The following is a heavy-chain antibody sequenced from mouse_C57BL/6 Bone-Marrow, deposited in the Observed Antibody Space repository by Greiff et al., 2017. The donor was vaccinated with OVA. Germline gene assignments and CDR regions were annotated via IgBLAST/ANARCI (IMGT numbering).Heavy chain of an antibody. J-gene: IGHJ1*03. CDR1: GFTFSDAW. CDR3: TPFITTVVDWYFDV. V-gene: IGHV6-6*01. D-gene: IGHD1-1*01. Sequence: EVKLQESGGGLVQPGGSMKLSCAASGFTFSDAWMDWVRQSPEKGLEWVAEIRNKANNHATYYAESVKGRFTISRDDSKSSVYLQMNGLRAEDTGIYYCTPFITTVVDWYFDVWGTGTTVTVSS. CDR2: IRNKANNHAT.